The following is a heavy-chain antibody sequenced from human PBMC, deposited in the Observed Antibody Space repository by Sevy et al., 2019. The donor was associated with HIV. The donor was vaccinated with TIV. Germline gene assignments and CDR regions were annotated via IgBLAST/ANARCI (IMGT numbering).Heavy chain of an antibody. CDR1: GYTFTSYD. J-gene: IGHJ6*02. D-gene: IGHD2-21*01. Sequence: ASVKVSCKASGYTFTSYDINWVRQATGQGLEWMGWMNPNSGNTGYAQKFQGRVTMTRNTSISTAYMELSSLRSEDTAVYYCARGLVLGQGYGMDVWGQGTTVTVSS. V-gene: IGHV1-8*01. CDR3: ARGLVLGQGYGMDV. CDR2: MNPNSGNT.